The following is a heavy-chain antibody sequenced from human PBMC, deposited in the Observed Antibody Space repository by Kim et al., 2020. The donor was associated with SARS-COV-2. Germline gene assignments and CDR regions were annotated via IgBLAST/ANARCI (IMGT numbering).Heavy chain of an antibody. J-gene: IGHJ3*02. V-gene: IGHV3-21*01. Sequence: GSLRLSCAASGFTFSSYNMNWVRQAPGKGLEWVSSISTGSSYIYYADSVKGRFTISRDNAKNSLYLQMNSLRVEDTAVYFCARRFGSGAFDIWGQGTMV. CDR1: GFTFSSYN. D-gene: IGHD2-15*01. CDR2: ISTGSSYI. CDR3: ARRFGSGAFDI.